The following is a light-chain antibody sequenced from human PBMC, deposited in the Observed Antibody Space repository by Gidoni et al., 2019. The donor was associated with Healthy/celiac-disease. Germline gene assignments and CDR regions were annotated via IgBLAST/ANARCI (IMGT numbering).Light chain of an antibody. J-gene: IGKJ1*01. Sequence: DIQMTQAPSTLSASVGDRVTITCRASQTISGWLAWYQQKPGKAPKLLIYKASSLESGVPSRFSGRGSGTEFTLTISSLQPDDFATYYCQQYNNYPTWTFXXXTKVEIK. CDR2: KAS. CDR3: QQYNNYPTWT. CDR1: QTISGW. V-gene: IGKV1-5*03.